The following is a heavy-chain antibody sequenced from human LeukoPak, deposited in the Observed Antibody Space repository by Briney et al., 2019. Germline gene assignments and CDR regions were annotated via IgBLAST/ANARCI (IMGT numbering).Heavy chain of an antibody. V-gene: IGHV4-59*01. J-gene: IGHJ4*02. CDR2: IYYSGST. Sequence: SETLSLTCTVSGGSISSYYWSWVRQPPGKGLEWIGYIYYSGSTNYNPSLKSRVTISVDTSKNQFSLKLSSVTAADTAVYYCARTTVTKYYFDYWGQGTLVTVSS. CDR3: ARTTVTKYYFDY. CDR1: GGSISSYY. D-gene: IGHD4-17*01.